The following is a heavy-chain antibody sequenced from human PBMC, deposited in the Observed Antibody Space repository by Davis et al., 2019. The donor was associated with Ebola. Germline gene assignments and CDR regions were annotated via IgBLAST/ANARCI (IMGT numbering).Heavy chain of an antibody. J-gene: IGHJ4*02. CDR3: AKDVSVAGDSFDY. Sequence: SLKISCAASGFTFDDYAMHWVRQAPGKGLEWVSGISWNSGSIGYANSVKGRFTISRDNAKNSLYLQMNSLRAEDTALYYCAKDVSVAGDSFDYWGQGTLVTVSS. CDR2: ISWNSGSI. V-gene: IGHV3-9*01. D-gene: IGHD6-19*01. CDR1: GFTFDDYA.